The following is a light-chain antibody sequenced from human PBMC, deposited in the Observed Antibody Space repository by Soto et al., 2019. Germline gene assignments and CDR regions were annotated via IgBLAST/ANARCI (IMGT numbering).Light chain of an antibody. CDR2: GAS. CDR1: QSVSSSY. V-gene: IGKV3-20*01. J-gene: IGKJ1*01. CDR3: QQYGSSRWT. Sequence: EIVLTQSPGTLSLSPGERATLSCRASQSVSSSYLAWYQQKPGQAPRLLIYGASSRATGIPDRFSGCGSGTDFTLTISRLEPEDFAVYYCQQYGSSRWTFGQGTKVEI.